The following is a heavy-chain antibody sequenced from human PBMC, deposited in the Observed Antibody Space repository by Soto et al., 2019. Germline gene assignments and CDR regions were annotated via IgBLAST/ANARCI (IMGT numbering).Heavy chain of an antibody. D-gene: IGHD6-25*01. CDR1: GYIFTTYI. Sequence: QVQLVQSGAEVKKPGASLKVSCKASGYIFTTYIITWVRQAPGQGLEWMGWIRAYNGDTTYPQKVQGRVTMTMETSTSTADMELRSLRSDDTAVYYCARIAAESDFAMDVWGQGTTVTVSS. CDR2: IRAYNGDT. V-gene: IGHV1-18*01. CDR3: ARIAAESDFAMDV. J-gene: IGHJ6*02.